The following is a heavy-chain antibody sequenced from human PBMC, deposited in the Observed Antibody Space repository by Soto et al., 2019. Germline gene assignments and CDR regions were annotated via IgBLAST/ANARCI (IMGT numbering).Heavy chain of an antibody. CDR2: MYPGYSDT. V-gene: IGHV5-51*01. D-gene: IGHD2-15*01. J-gene: IGHJ6*01. CDR3: ARAAPPTPFIFGMVE. CDR1: GYSFTTYW. Sequence: HVASLKISCKPSGYSFTTYWIGWVRQMPGKGLELMGIMYPGYSDTRYSPSFQGQVTISSAKSISTAYLQCSSLEASDTAMYYCARAAPPTPFIFGMVEWGQETMVTASS.